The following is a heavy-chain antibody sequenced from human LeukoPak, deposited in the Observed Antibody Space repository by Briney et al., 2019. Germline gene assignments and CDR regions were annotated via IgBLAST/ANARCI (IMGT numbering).Heavy chain of an antibody. Sequence: SETLSLTCAVYGGSFSGYYWSWIRQPPGKGLEWIGEINHSGSTNYNPSLKSRVTISVDTSENQFSLKLSSVTAADTAVYYCARYIVGASPSWFDPWGQGTLVTVSS. CDR3: ARYIVGASPSWFDP. D-gene: IGHD1-26*01. CDR1: GGSFSGYY. J-gene: IGHJ5*02. V-gene: IGHV4-34*01. CDR2: INHSGST.